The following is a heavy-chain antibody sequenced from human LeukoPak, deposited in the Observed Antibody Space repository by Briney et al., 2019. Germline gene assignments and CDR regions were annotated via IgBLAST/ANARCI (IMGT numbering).Heavy chain of an antibody. CDR1: ADSLNECY. V-gene: IGHV3-74*01. Sequence: ETLSLTCTVSADSLNECYWTWIRQPPGKGLVWVSRISSDGTRTDYADPVKGRFTVSRDNAKNTLYLQMNSLRAEDTAVYFCARAIWEYKFDYWGQGDLVTVSS. CDR2: ISSDGTRT. D-gene: IGHD3-3*01. CDR3: ARAIWEYKFDY. J-gene: IGHJ4*02.